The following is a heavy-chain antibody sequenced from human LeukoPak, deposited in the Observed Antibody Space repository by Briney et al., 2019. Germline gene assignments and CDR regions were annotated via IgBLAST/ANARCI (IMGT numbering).Heavy chain of an antibody. CDR1: AGSISSINW. D-gene: IGHD2-21*02. Sequence: PSETLSLTCTVSAGSISSINWWSWVPQPPGKGLEWIGEIYHSGSTNYNPSLKSRVTISVDKSKNQFSLKLSSVAAADTAVYYCAREAYCGGDCYDAFDIWGQGTMVTVSS. CDR3: AREAYCGGDCYDAFDI. CDR2: IYHSGST. J-gene: IGHJ3*02. V-gene: IGHV4-4*02.